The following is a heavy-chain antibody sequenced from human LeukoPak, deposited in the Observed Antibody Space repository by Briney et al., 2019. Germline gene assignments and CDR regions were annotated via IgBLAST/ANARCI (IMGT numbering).Heavy chain of an antibody. CDR1: GGSTSSYY. J-gene: IGHJ5*02. Sequence: PSETLSLTCTVSGGSTSSYYWSWIRQPPGKGLEWIGYIYYSGSTNYNPSLKSRVTISVDTSKNQFSLKLSSVTAADTAVYYCAMISSGPRDNWFDPWGQGTLVTVSS. CDR3: AMISSGPRDNWFDP. CDR2: IYYSGST. D-gene: IGHD6-19*01. V-gene: IGHV4-59*01.